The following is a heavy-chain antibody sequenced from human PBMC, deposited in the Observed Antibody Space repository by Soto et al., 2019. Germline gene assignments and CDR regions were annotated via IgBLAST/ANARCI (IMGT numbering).Heavy chain of an antibody. Sequence: QVQLVESGGGVVQPGGSLRLSCAASGFIFTNYGMHWVRQTPGKGLQWVAAIQHDGGNRWHADSVKGRFTISRDDSKNNLYLQMDSLRADDAAVYFCARDVQAGVLLFDPWGQGTLVTVSS. D-gene: IGHD2-15*01. CDR2: IQHDGGNR. V-gene: IGHV3-33*05. CDR3: ARDVQAGVLLFDP. CDR1: GFIFTNYG. J-gene: IGHJ5*02.